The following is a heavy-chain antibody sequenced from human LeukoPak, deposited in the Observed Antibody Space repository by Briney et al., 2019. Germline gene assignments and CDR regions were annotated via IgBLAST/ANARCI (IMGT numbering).Heavy chain of an antibody. CDR3: ARSPPSPSYYDFWSGVPTPLDYYMDV. D-gene: IGHD3-3*01. Sequence: GGSLRLSCAASGFTFSDYYMSWIRQAPGKGLEWVSYISSSGSTMYYPDSVKGRFTISRDNAKNSLYLQMNSLRAEDTAVYYCARSPPSPSYYDFWSGVPTPLDYYMDVWGKGTTVTVSS. CDR1: GFTFSDYY. J-gene: IGHJ6*03. V-gene: IGHV3-11*01. CDR2: ISSSGSTM.